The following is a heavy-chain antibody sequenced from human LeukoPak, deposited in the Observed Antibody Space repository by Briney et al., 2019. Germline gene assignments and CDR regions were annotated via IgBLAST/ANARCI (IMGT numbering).Heavy chain of an antibody. Sequence: PSRTLSLTCTVSGGSISSGSYYWSWIRQPAGKGLEWIGRIYNSGNTNYNPSLKSRVTISVDMSKNQFSLKLSSVTAADTAVYYCARDHYYYDSTGYYYLDYWGQGTLVTVSS. CDR2: IYNSGNT. CDR3: ARDHYYYDSTGYYYLDY. V-gene: IGHV4-61*02. J-gene: IGHJ4*02. D-gene: IGHD3-22*01. CDR1: GGSISSGSYY.